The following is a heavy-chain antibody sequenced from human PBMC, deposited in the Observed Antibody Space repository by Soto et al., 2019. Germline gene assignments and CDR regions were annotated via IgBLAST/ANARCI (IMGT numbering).Heavy chain of an antibody. CDR3: ARVLYYGSGSYSPYGMDV. Sequence: QVQLVQSGAEVKKPGSSVKVSCKTSGVSFNNNSIGWVRQAPGHGLEWMGGVSPPFRTSNYARKFQSRISITADASTGTVNMELSSLTSEDTAQYYCARVLYYGSGSYSPYGMDVWGQGTTVTVSS. V-gene: IGHV1-69*01. CDR2: VSPPFRTS. D-gene: IGHD3-10*01. CDR1: GVSFNNNS. J-gene: IGHJ6*02.